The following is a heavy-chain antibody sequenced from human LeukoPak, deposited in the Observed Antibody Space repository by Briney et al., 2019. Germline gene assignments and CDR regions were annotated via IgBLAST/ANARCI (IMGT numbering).Heavy chain of an antibody. J-gene: IGHJ3*02. D-gene: IGHD1-26*01. CDR3: VKGAGAEAFHI. V-gene: IGHV3-23*01. Sequence: GASLRLSCAASGFTFSSYAMSWVRQAPGKGLEWVSGISNSGGGTYYADSVKGRFTISRDNSESTLYLQMNSLRADDAAVYYCVKGAGAEAFHIWGQGTMVTVSS. CDR1: GFTFSSYA. CDR2: ISNSGGGT.